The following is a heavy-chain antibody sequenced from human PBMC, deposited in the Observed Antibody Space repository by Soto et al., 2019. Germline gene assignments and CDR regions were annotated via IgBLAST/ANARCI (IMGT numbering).Heavy chain of an antibody. Sequence: GGSLRLSCAASGFTFSSYSMNWVRQAPGKGLEWVSSISSSSSYIYYADSVKGRFTISRDNAKNSLYLQMNSLRAEDTAVYYCAREGSSYGSGSYPDYFDYWGQGTLVTVSS. D-gene: IGHD3-10*01. J-gene: IGHJ4*02. CDR3: AREGSSYGSGSYPDYFDY. V-gene: IGHV3-21*01. CDR2: ISSSSSYI. CDR1: GFTFSSYS.